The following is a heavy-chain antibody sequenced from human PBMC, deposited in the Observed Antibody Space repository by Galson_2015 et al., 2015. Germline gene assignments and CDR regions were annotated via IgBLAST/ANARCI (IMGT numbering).Heavy chain of an antibody. CDR2: TSHDGGSK. CDR3: AKDFPILPIVGSTAGYFDR. J-gene: IGHJ2*01. V-gene: IGHV3-30*18. Sequence: SLRLSCAASGFTFSNFGMHWVRQAPGKGLEWVAVTSHDGGSKYYADSVKGRFTLSRDYSKNTLYLQMNSLRPEDTAVYYCAKDFPILPIVGSTAGYFDRWGRGTLVTVSS. D-gene: IGHD1-26*01. CDR1: GFTFSNFG.